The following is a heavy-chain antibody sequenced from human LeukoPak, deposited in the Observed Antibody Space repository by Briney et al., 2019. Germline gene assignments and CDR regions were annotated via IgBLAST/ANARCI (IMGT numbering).Heavy chain of an antibody. CDR3: AKFYDSSAQAAFDI. CDR2: ISYDGSSK. J-gene: IGHJ3*02. D-gene: IGHD3-22*01. V-gene: IGHV3-30*18. CDR1: GFTFSSYG. Sequence: GGSLRLSCAASGFTFSSYGMHWVRQAPGKGLEWVAVISYDGSSKYYADSVKGRFTISRDNSKNTLYLQMNSLRAEDTAVYYCAKFYDSSAQAAFDIWGQGTMVTVSS.